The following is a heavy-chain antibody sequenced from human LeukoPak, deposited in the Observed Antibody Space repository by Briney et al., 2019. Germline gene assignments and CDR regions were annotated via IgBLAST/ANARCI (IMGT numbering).Heavy chain of an antibody. CDR3: ARVSSGSGTYYLDY. CDR2: IFYTGSS. Sequence: SETLSLTCTVSGGSISSYYWSWIRQPPGKGLEWIGHIFYTGSSNYNPSLRSRVTISLDRSKNQFSLRLTSVTAADTAVYYCARVSSGSGTYYLDYWGQGTLVAVSS. CDR1: GGSISSYY. J-gene: IGHJ4*02. V-gene: IGHV4-59*01. D-gene: IGHD3-10*01.